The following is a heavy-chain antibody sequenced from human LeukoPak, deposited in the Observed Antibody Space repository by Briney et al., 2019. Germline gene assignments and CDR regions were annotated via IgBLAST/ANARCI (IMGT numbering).Heavy chain of an antibody. J-gene: IGHJ4*02. CDR1: GFTVSSNY. Sequence: GGSLRLSCAASGFTVSSNYMSWVRQAPGKGLEWVSVIYSGGSTYYADSVKGRFTISRDNSKNTLYLQMNSLRAEDTAVYYCARSGRYTYYFDYWGQGTLVTVSS. V-gene: IGHV3-53*01. CDR2: IYSGGST. CDR3: ARSGRYTYYFDY. D-gene: IGHD2-2*02.